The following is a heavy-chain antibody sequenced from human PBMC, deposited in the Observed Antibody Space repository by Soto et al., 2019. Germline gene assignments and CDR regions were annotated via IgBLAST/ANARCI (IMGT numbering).Heavy chain of an antibody. Sequence: QVQLVQSGAELKKPGASVKVSCKASGNTVPNYAIHWVRQAPGQRLEWMGWINGGNGNTYYSEHFQRRVTFTRDTSAGTVYLQLSSLTSEDTAAYYSARGYSGFSGSHYIDYFNYWGQGALVTVSS. CDR2: INGGNGNT. J-gene: IGHJ4*02. D-gene: IGHD1-26*01. CDR3: ARGYSGFSGSHYIDYFNY. CDR1: GNTVPNYA. V-gene: IGHV1-3*01.